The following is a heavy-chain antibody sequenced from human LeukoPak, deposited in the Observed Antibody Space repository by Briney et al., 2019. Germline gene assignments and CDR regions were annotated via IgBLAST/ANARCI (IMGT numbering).Heavy chain of an antibody. J-gene: IGHJ4*02. V-gene: IGHV3-74*01. CDR2: ISTDGYTT. CDR1: GLAFSAYK. Sequence: GGSLRLSCAASGLAFSAYKMHWVRQAPRKGLVWVSRISTDGYTTDYADFVQGRFTASRDNTKNTWSLEMNSLRAEDTAVYYCARGSLWTDYWGQGTLVTVSS. CDR3: ARGSLWTDY. D-gene: IGHD1-26*01.